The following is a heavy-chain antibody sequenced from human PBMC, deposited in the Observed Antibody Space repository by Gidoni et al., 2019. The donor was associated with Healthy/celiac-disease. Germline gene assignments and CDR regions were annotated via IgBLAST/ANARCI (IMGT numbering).Heavy chain of an antibody. CDR2: INPNSGGT. V-gene: IGHV1-2*04. D-gene: IGHD2-15*01. Sequence: QVQLVQSGAEVKKPGASVKVSCKASGYTFTGYYMHWVRQAPGQGLEWMGWINPNSGGTNYAQKFQGWVTMTRDTSISTAYMELSRLRSDDTAVYYCARVRYCSGGSCSRAHFDYWGQGTLVTVSS. CDR3: ARVRYCSGGSCSRAHFDY. CDR1: GYTFTGYY. J-gene: IGHJ4*02.